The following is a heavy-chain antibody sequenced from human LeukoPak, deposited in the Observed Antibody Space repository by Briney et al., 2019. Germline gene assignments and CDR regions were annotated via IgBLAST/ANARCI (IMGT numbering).Heavy chain of an antibody. CDR1: GFTFSSYA. Sequence: GGSLRLSCAASGFTFSSYAMNWVRQAPGQGLEWVSAISGSGAGTYYADSVKGRFTISRDNSKNTLYLQMNSLRAEGAAVYYCAKEVSRVTTFYFDYWGQGTLVTVSS. V-gene: IGHV3-23*01. D-gene: IGHD4-17*01. CDR3: AKEVSRVTTFYFDY. CDR2: ISGSGAGT. J-gene: IGHJ4*02.